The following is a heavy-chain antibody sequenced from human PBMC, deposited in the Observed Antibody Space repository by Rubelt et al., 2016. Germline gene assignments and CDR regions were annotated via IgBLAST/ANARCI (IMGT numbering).Heavy chain of an antibody. V-gene: IGHV3-23*01. CDR3: AKGTGPRRGGTDY. Sequence: EVQLLESGGGLVQPGGSLRLSCAASGFTFSSYAMSWVRQAPGQGLEWASPISGSGGSTYYADSVKGRFTISRDNSRSALYLQMNSLRAEDTAVYYCAKGTGPRRGGTDYWGQGTLVTVSS. CDR2: ISGSGGST. J-gene: IGHJ4*02. CDR1: GFTFSSYA. D-gene: IGHD3/OR15-3a*01.